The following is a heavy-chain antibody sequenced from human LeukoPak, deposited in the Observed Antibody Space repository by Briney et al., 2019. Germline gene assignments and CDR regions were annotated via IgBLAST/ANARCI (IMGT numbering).Heavy chain of an antibody. Sequence: PGGSLRLSCAASGFTFSSYAMHWVRQAPGKGLEWVAVISYDGSNKYYADSVKGRFTISRDNSKNTLYLQMNSLRAEDTAVYYCARGLADSGSPGGHYYYGMDVWGQGTTVTVSS. V-gene: IGHV3-30-3*01. D-gene: IGHD1-26*01. CDR3: ARGLADSGSPGGHYYYGMDV. J-gene: IGHJ6*02. CDR1: GFTFSSYA. CDR2: ISYDGSNK.